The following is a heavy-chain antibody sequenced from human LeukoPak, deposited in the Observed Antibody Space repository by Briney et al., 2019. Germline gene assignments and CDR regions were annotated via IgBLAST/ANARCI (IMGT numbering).Heavy chain of an antibody. Sequence: GGSLRLSCAAAGFTFSSYAMSWVRQAPGKGLEGVSGISGNGGSTYYAASVKGRFTISRDNSKNTLYLQMNSLRAEDPAVYYCAISGGYWAWAHWGQGTLVTVSS. V-gene: IGHV3-23*01. CDR2: ISGNGGST. CDR3: AISGGYWAWAH. D-gene: IGHD1-26*01. CDR1: GFTFSSYA. J-gene: IGHJ4*02.